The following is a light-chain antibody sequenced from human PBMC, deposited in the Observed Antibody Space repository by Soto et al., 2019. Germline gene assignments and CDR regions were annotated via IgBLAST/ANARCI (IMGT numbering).Light chain of an antibody. V-gene: IGLV2-23*02. J-gene: IGLJ2*01. CDR2: EVS. CDR3: CAYAGSDIHV. CDR1: SSDVGNSNF. Sequence: QSVLTQPASVSGSPGQSIPISCTGTSSDVGNSNFVSWYQQLPGKAPRLIIYEVSERPPGVSNRFSGSKSGNTAFLTISGLQAEDEATYHCCAYAGSDIHVFGGGTKLTVL.